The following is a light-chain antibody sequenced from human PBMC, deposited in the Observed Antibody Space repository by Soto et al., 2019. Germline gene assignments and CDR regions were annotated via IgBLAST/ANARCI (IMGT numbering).Light chain of an antibody. CDR1: QSVASTN. V-gene: IGKV3-15*01. CDR2: GTS. Sequence: EIVMTQSPATLSVSPGERATLSCRASQSVASTNLAWYQQKPGQAPRLLIFGTSTRATGVPARFSGSGSGTEFTLTINSLQSEDLAIYYCQQYNSWPLTFGPGTKVDIK. CDR3: QQYNSWPLT. J-gene: IGKJ3*01.